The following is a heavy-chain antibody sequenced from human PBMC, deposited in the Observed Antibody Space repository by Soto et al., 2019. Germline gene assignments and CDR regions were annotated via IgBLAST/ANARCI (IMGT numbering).Heavy chain of an antibody. CDR2: INPGGGST. V-gene: IGHV1-46*01. CDR1: GYTFTGYF. D-gene: IGHD3-22*01. Sequence: PLNLSCKSSGYTFTGYFLHWRRQTPGQGLEWMGIINPGGGSTNYAQKFQGRVTMTRDTSTRTVYMELSSLRSEDTAVYYCARGRFYYYDSSGYSPNLNAFDICGQGTMVTVS. J-gene: IGHJ3*02. CDR3: ARGRFYYYDSSGYSPNLNAFDI.